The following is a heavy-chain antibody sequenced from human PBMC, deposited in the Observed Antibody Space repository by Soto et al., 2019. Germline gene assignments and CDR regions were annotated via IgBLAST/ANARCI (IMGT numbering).Heavy chain of an antibody. CDR1: GYTFTSYD. V-gene: IGHV3-49*03. D-gene: IGHD5-12*01. J-gene: IGHJ4*02. CDR2: ISSKRYGATA. CDR3: NRLARDGYGPPFDY. Sequence: SCKASGYTFTSYDINWFRQAPGKGLEWVGLISSKRYGATAEYAASVRGRFFISRDDSSRVAYLQMNSLKREDTAVYYCNRLARDGYGPPFDYGGPGTRVTVSS.